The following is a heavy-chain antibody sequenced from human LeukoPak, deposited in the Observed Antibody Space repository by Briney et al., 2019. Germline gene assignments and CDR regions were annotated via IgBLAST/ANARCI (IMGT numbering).Heavy chain of an antibody. V-gene: IGHV4-34*01. D-gene: IGHD2-15*01. Sequence: SETLSLTCAVYGGSFSGYYWSWIRQPPAKGLEWIGEINHSGSTNYNPSLKSRVTISVDTSKNQYSLKLRSVTPADTAVYYCARDVRYCSGGSCYPSGDDAFDIWGQGTMVTVSS. CDR2: INHSGST. CDR3: ARDVRYCSGGSCYPSGDDAFDI. J-gene: IGHJ3*02. CDR1: GGSFSGYY.